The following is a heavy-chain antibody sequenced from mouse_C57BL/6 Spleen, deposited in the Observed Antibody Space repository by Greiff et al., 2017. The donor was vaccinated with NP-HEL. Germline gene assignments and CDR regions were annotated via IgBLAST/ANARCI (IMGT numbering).Heavy chain of an antibody. D-gene: IGHD2-4*01. Sequence: VHLVESGAELARPGASVKLSCKASGYTFPSYGISWVQQRPGQGLEWIGEIYPRSGNTYYNEKFKGKATLTADKSSSTAYMALRSLTSEDSAVYFSAREGIYYDSYAMDYWGQGTSVTVSS. CDR1: GYTFPSYG. CDR3: AREGIYYDSYAMDY. V-gene: IGHV1-81*01. J-gene: IGHJ4*01. CDR2: IYPRSGNT.